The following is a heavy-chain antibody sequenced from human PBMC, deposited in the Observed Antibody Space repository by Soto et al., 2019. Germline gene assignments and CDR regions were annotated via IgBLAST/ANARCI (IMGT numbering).Heavy chain of an antibody. CDR3: ARSDDSTSYPLDL. J-gene: IGHJ5*02. V-gene: IGHV1-2*02. Sequence: ASVKVSCKASGYTFTNYYMHWVRQAPGQGLEWMGWMNPRSGGTKYAQAFQDRVTMTRDASISTAYIEVTSLRRGDTAVYFCARSDDSTSYPLDLWGPGTLVTVSS. CDR1: GYTFTNYY. CDR2: MNPRSGGT. D-gene: IGHD4-4*01.